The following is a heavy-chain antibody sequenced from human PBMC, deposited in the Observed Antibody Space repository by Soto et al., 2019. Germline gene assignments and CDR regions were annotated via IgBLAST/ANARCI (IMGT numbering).Heavy chain of an antibody. V-gene: IGHV1-3*01. CDR1: GYTFTLYA. CDR3: ARDQRRDYDFWSGYSPGFDY. CDR2: INAANGNT. Sequence: QVHLVQSGAEVKKPGASVKISCKASGYTFTLYAMHWVRQAPGQRLEWMGWINAANGNTKSSQKFQGRVTFTRDTSASTGYMELSTLNAADTAVYYCARDQRRDYDFWSGYSPGFDYWAQGAPVTVSS. D-gene: IGHD3-3*01. J-gene: IGHJ4*02.